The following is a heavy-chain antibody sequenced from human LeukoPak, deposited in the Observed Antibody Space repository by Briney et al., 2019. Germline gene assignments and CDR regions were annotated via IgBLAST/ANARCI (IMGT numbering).Heavy chain of an antibody. CDR2: ISGSGGST. CDR3: AKSFNIVVGPAAANAFDI. Sequence: PGGSLRLSCAASGFTFSSYAMSWVRQAPGKGLEWVSAISGSGGSTYYADSVKGRFTISRDNSKNTLYLQMNSLRAEDTAVYYCAKSFNIVVGPAAANAFDIWGQGTMVTVSS. D-gene: IGHD2-2*01. CDR1: GFTFSSYA. J-gene: IGHJ3*02. V-gene: IGHV3-23*01.